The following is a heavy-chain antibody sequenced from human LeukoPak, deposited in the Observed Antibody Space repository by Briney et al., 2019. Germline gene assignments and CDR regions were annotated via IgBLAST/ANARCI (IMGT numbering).Heavy chain of an antibody. CDR2: ISSNGGST. Sequence: PGGSLRLSCAASGFTFSSYWMSWVRQAPGKGLEYVSAISSNGGSTYYANSVKGRFTISRDNLKNTLYLQMGSLRAEDMALYYCVRRAPGFSSGWLDYWGQGTLVTVSS. CDR1: GFTFSSYW. CDR3: VRRAPGFSSGWLDY. J-gene: IGHJ4*02. D-gene: IGHD6-19*01. V-gene: IGHV3-64*01.